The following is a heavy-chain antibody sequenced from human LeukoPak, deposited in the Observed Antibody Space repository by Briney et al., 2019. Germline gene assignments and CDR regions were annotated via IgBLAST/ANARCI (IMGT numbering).Heavy chain of an antibody. D-gene: IGHD1-26*01. J-gene: IGHJ4*02. CDR3: AREGVVGARDFDY. CDR1: GFTFSSYS. CDR2: ISSSSYI. Sequence: GGSLRLSCAASGFTFSSYSMNWVRQAPGKGLEWVSSISSSSYIYYADSVKGRFTISRDNAKNSLYLQMNSLRAEDTAVYYCAREGVVGARDFDYWGQGTLVTVSS. V-gene: IGHV3-21*01.